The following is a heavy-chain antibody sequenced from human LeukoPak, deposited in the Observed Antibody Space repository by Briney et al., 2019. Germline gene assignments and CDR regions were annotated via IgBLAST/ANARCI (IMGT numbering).Heavy chain of an antibody. CDR3: ARDRAYYYDSSGYYYFDH. CDR1: GFTVGSNY. J-gene: IGHJ4*02. D-gene: IGHD3-22*01. CDR2: ISFSGSPT. Sequence: PGGSLRLSCAASGFTVGSNYMSWIRQAPGKGLEWVSYISFSGSPTQYADSVKGRFTISRDNAKNSLYLQMNSLRDEGTAVYYCARDRAYYYDSSGYYYFDHWGQGTLVTVSS. V-gene: IGHV3-11*01.